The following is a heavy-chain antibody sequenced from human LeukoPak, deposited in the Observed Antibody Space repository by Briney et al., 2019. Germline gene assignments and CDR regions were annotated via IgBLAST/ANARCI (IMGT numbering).Heavy chain of an antibody. Sequence: GGSLRLSCVASGFTFSTYWINWVRQAPGKGLEWVANVKQGGSEKYYVDSVKGRFTISRDNAKNSLYLQVNSLRAEDTAVYYCTRGGAQWLAYYGSSGYTGGGMDVWGQGTTVTVSS. CDR1: GFTFSTYW. CDR3: TRGGAQWLAYYGSSGYTGGGMDV. D-gene: IGHD3-22*01. CDR2: VKQGGSEK. J-gene: IGHJ6*02. V-gene: IGHV3-7*01.